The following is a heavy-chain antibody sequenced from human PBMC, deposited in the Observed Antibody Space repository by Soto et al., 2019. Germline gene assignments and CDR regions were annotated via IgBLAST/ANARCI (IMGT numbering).Heavy chain of an antibody. CDR2: INAGNGNT. J-gene: IGHJ4*02. V-gene: IGHV1-3*01. Sequence: ASVKVSCKASGYTFTSYAMHWVRQAPGQRLEWMGWINAGNGNTKYSQKFQGRVTITRDTSASTAYMELSSLRSEDTAVYYCARDERGTYSSSWYFDYWGQGNLVTVSS. CDR1: GYTFTSYA. D-gene: IGHD6-6*01. CDR3: ARDERGTYSSSWYFDY.